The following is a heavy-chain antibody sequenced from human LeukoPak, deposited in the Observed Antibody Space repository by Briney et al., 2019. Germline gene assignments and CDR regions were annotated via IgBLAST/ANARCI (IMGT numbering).Heavy chain of an antibody. J-gene: IGHJ4*02. CDR1: GVGLCGDW. CDR3: AREVTPYY. V-gene: IGHV3-7*01. CDR2: IKQDGGEE. Sequence: PVGSLRLSCAASGVGLCGDWMTWGRQAPGKGRGWGAGIKQDGGEEYYVDSVKGRFTISSDNPKHSLFLQMNSLRAEDTAVYYCAREVTPYYWGQGTLVTVSS. D-gene: IGHD2-15*01.